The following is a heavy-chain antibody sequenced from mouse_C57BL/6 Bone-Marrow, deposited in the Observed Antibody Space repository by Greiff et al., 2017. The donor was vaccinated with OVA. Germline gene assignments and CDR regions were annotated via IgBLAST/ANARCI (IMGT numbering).Heavy chain of an antibody. J-gene: IGHJ2*01. CDR1: GYTFTSYW. CDR2: IDPSDSYT. CDR3: ARGGLFDY. V-gene: IGHV1-69*01. D-gene: IGHD3-1*01. Sequence: VQLQQPGAELVMPGASVKLSCKASGYTFTSYWMHWVKQRPGQGLEWIGEIDPSDSYTNYNQKFKGKSTLTVDKSSSTAYMQLSSLTSEDSAVYYWARGGLFDYWGQGTTLTVSS.